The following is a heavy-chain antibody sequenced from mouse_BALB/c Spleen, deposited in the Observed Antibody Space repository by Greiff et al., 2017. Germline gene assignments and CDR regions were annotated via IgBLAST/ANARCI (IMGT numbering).Heavy chain of an antibody. D-gene: IGHD2-1*01. CDR1: GYSFTGYF. J-gene: IGHJ2*01. Sequence: DVQLQESGPELVKPGASVKISCKASGYSFTGYFMNWVMQSHGKSLEWIGRINPYNGDTFYNQKFKGKATLTVDKSSSTAHMELRSLASEDSAVYYCARSRNYGTFDDWGQGTTLTVSS. CDR2: INPYNGDT. CDR3: ARSRNYGTFDD. V-gene: IGHV1-20*02.